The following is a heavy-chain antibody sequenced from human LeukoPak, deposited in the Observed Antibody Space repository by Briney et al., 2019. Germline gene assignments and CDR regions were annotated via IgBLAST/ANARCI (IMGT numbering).Heavy chain of an antibody. CDR3: ARDTYRPQLIDS. J-gene: IGHJ4*02. V-gene: IGHV3-21*05. CDR2: IDSGSDDI. Sequence: GGSLRLSCAASGFSFSLYAMNWVRQAPGKGLEWISYIDSGSDDILHADSVRGRFAISRDNAKNTLYLEMNSLRAEDTAVYYCARDTYRPQLIDSWGQGTLVTVSS. D-gene: IGHD5-18*01. CDR1: GFSFSLYA.